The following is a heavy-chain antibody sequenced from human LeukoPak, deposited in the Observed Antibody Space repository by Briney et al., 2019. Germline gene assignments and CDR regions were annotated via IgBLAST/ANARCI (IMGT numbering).Heavy chain of an antibody. CDR1: GYTFTSYY. V-gene: IGHV1-46*01. CDR2: INPSGGST. Sequence: GASVKVSCKASGYTFTSYYMHWVRQAPGQGLEWMGTINPSGGSTSYAQKFQGRVTMTRDTSTSTVYMELSSLRSEDTAVYYCARDRGIAVAGTDYYYGMDVWDKGTTVTVSS. CDR3: ARDRGIAVAGTDYYYGMDV. D-gene: IGHD6-19*01. J-gene: IGHJ6*04.